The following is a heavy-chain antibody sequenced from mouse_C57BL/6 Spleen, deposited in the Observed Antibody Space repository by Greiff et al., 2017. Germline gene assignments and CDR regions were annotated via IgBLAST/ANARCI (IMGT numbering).Heavy chain of an antibody. CDR2: ISSGSSTI. CDR3: GNVYYYGSSPFYAMDD. J-gene: IGHJ4*01. CDR1: GFTFSDYG. D-gene: IGHD1-1*01. V-gene: IGHV5-17*01. Sequence: DVKLVESGGGLVKPGGSLKLSCAASGFTFSDYGMHWVRQAPEKGLEWVAYISSGSSTIYYAETVKGGFTISSDDAKNTRCLQMTSLMSKDTAMYYCGNVYYYGSSPFYAMDDWGQGTSVTVSS.